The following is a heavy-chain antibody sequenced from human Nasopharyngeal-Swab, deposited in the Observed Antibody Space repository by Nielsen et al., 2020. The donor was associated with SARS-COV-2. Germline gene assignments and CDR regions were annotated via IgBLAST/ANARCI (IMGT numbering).Heavy chain of an antibody. J-gene: IGHJ4*02. CDR1: GFTFSDYY. CDR3: ARALHQYNWNYLYY. Sequence: GESLKISCAASGFTFSDYYMSWIRQAPGKGLEWVSYISSSGSTIYYADSVKGRFTISRDNSKNSLYLQMNSLRTEDTALYYCARALHQYNWNYLYYWGQGTLVTVSS. D-gene: IGHD1-7*01. V-gene: IGHV3-11*01. CDR2: ISSSGSTI.